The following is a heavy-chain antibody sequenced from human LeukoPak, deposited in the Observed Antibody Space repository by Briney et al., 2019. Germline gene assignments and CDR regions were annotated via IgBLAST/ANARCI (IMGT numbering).Heavy chain of an antibody. CDR1: GFTFSSYA. CDR3: ARDQVVRGAPYYYYGMDV. V-gene: IGHV3-30*04. CDR2: ISYDGSNK. D-gene: IGHD3-10*01. J-gene: IGHJ6*04. Sequence: GGSLRLSCAASGFTFSSYAMRWVRQAPGKGLEWVAVISYDGSNKYYADSVKSRFTISRDNSKNTLYLQMNSLRAEDTAVYYCARDQVVRGAPYYYYGMDVWGKGTTVTVSS.